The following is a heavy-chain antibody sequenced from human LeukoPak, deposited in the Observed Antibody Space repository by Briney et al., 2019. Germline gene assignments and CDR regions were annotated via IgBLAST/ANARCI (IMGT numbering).Heavy chain of an antibody. V-gene: IGHV3-21*01. CDR2: ISSSSTYM. D-gene: IGHD2-15*01. CDR1: GFTFSSYS. Sequence: GGSLRLPCAASGFTFSSYSMNWVRQAPGKGLEWVSSISSSSTYMYYADSVKGRFTISRDNAKNSLDLQMNSLRAEDTAVYYRARGWSSPDYWGQGTLVTVSS. CDR3: ARGWSSPDY. J-gene: IGHJ4*02.